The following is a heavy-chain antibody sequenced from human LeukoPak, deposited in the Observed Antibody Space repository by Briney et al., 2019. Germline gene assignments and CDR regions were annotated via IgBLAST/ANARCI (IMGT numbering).Heavy chain of an antibody. CDR2: IIPIFGTA. CDR1: GGTFSSYA. V-gene: IGHV1-69*05. D-gene: IGHD2/OR15-2a*01. Sequence: SVKVSCKASGGTFSSYAISWVRQAPGQGLEWMGGIIPIFGTANYAQKFQGRVTITTDESTSAAYMELSSLRSEDTAVYYCARSFSNRPTYYMDVWGKGTTVTVSS. CDR3: ARSFSNRPTYYMDV. J-gene: IGHJ6*03.